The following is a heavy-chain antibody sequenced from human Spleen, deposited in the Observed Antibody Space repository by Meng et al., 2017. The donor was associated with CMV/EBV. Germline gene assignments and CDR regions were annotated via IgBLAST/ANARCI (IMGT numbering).Heavy chain of an antibody. CDR3: ARAEDCSSTTCYTTGYYYGMDV. J-gene: IGHJ6*02. CDR2: ISSSSTYT. D-gene: IGHD2-2*02. Sequence: GGSLRLSCAASGFTFSSYSMNWVRQAPGKGLEWVSSISSSSTYTYYADSVKGRFTISRDNAKTSLYLQMNNLRAEDTAVYYCARAEDCSSTTCYTTGYYYGMDVWGQGTTVTVSS. V-gene: IGHV3-21*01. CDR1: GFTFSSYS.